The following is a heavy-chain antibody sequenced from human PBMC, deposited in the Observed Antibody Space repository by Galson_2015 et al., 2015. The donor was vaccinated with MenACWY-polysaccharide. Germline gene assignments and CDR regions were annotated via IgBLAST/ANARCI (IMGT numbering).Heavy chain of an antibody. CDR3: ARSLGYSDSAFDNGRDVDRRFDP. CDR1: GGSISTGSSY. D-gene: IGHD5-12*01. Sequence: TLSLPCSVSGGSISTGSSYWSWIRQPAGEGLEWIGRIHSRGSTDYSPSLKSRFTISTDTSRNQLSLKLSSVTAADTAVYYCARSLGYSDSAFDNGRDVDRRFDPWGQGTLVTVSS. CDR2: IHSRGST. V-gene: IGHV4-61*02. J-gene: IGHJ5*02.